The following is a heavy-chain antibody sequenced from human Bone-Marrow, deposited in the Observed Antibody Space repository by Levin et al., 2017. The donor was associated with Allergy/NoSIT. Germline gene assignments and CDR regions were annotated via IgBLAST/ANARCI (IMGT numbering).Heavy chain of an antibody. Sequence: GGSLRLSCATSGFTFSSYEMNWVRQAPGKGLQWVSYISGSGSTRYYADSVKGRFTISRDNAKNSVYLQMNSLRAEDTGVYYCARETDSSIDYWGQGTQVTVSS. J-gene: IGHJ4*02. CDR3: ARETDSSIDY. V-gene: IGHV3-48*03. D-gene: IGHD6-13*01. CDR1: GFTFSSYE. CDR2: ISGSGSTR.